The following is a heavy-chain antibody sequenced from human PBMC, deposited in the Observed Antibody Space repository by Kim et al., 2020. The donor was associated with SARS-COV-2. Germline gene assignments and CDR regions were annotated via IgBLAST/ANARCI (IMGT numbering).Heavy chain of an antibody. V-gene: IGHV3-23*01. J-gene: IGHJ4*02. Sequence: GGSLRLSCAASGFTFSSYAMSWVRQAPGKGLEWVSAISGSGGSTYYADSVKGRFTISRDNSKNTLYLQMNSLRAEDTAVYYCAKDTGTHNVVPAAIGYWGQGTLVTVSS. D-gene: IGHD2-2*01. CDR3: AKDTGTHNVVPAAIGY. CDR2: ISGSGGST. CDR1: GFTFSSYA.